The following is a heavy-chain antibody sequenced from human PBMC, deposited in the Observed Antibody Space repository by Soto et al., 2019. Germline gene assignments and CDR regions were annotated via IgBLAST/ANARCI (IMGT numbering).Heavy chain of an antibody. J-gene: IGHJ6*02. CDR3: ARTIAAADYGMDV. D-gene: IGHD6-13*01. Sequence: WTWIRQPPGKGLEWIGYLYYSGSTNYNPSLKSRVTISVDTSKNQFSLKLSSVTAADTAVYYCARTIAAADYGMDVWGQGTTVTVSS. V-gene: IGHV4-59*01. CDR2: LYYSGST.